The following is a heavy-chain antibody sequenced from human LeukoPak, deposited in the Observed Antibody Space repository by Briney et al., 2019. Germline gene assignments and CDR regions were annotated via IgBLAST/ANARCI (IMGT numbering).Heavy chain of an antibody. J-gene: IGHJ5*02. V-gene: IGHV3-33*01. CDR2: IWYDGSNK. Sequence: PGGSLRLSCAASGFTFSSYGMHWVRQAPGKGLEWVAVIWYDGSNKYYADSVKGRFTISRDNSKNTLYLQMNSLRAEDTAVYYCARAGPPYYYDSSGYPEEYNWFDPWGQGTLVTVSS. D-gene: IGHD3-22*01. CDR1: GFTFSSYG. CDR3: ARAGPPYYYDSSGYPEEYNWFDP.